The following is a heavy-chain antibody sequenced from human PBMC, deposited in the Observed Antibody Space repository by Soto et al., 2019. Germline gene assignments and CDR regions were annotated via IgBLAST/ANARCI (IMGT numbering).Heavy chain of an antibody. D-gene: IGHD3-22*01. CDR3: ARVFVYYYDSSGYYFDY. V-gene: IGHV1-69*13. CDR1: GSTFTGYY. Sequence: SAKVSCKASGSTFTGYYMHWVRQPPGQGLEWMGGIIPIFGTANYAQKFQGRVTITADESTSTAYMELSSLRSEDTAVYYCARVFVYYYDSSGYYFDYWGQGTLVTVSS. CDR2: IIPIFGTA. J-gene: IGHJ4*02.